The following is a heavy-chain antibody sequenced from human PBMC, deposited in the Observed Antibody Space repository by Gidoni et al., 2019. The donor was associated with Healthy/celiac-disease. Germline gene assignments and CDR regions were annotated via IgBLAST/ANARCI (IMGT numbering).Heavy chain of an antibody. J-gene: IGHJ4*02. V-gene: IGHV3-33*01. CDR2: IWYDGSNK. D-gene: IGHD3-10*01. Sequence: QVQLVESGGGVVQPGRSLRLSCAASGFTFSSYGMPWVRQAPGKGLEWVAVIWYDGSNKYYADSVKGRFTISRDNSKNTLYLQMNSLRAEDTTVYYCARGDYYAMNWGQGTLVTVSS. CDR3: ARGDYYAMN. CDR1: GFTFSSYG.